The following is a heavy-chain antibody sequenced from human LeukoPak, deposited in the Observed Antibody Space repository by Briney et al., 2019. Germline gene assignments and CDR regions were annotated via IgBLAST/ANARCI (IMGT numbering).Heavy chain of an antibody. CDR2: IYSGGST. Sequence: PGGSLRLSCAASGFTVSSNYMSWVRQAPGKGLEWVSVIYSGGSTYYADSVKGRFTISRDNSKNTLYLQMNSLRAEDTAVYYCARCRFDYDSSGYYSYWGQGTLVTVSS. CDR1: GFTVSSNY. J-gene: IGHJ4*02. D-gene: IGHD3-22*01. CDR3: ARCRFDYDSSGYYSY. V-gene: IGHV3-66*01.